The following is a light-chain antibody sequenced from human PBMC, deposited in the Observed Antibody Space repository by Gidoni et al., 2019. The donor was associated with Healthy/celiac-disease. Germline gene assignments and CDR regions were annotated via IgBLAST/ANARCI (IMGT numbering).Light chain of an antibody. CDR2: DTS. Sequence: QAVVTQEPSLTVSPGGTVTLTCCSSTAAVTSDHYPYWFQQKPGQAPRTLIYDTSNKHSWTPARFSGSLLGGKAALTLSGAQPEDEAEYYCLLSYSGARVFGTGTKVTVL. CDR1: TAAVTSDHY. V-gene: IGLV7-46*01. CDR3: LLSYSGARV. J-gene: IGLJ1*01.